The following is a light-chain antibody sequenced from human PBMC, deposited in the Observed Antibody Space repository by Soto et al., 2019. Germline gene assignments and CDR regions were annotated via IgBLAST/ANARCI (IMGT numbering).Light chain of an antibody. CDR1: QSVSSF. CDR3: QHRTDWPPVYT. V-gene: IGKV3-11*01. Sequence: EIVLTQSPVTLSLSPGDRATLSCRPSQSVSSFLAWYQQKPGQPPRLLIYDVSNRAAGIPARFSGSGSGTDFTLTISSVEPEYFAVYYCQHRTDWPPVYTFGQGTKLEIK. J-gene: IGKJ2*01. CDR2: DVS.